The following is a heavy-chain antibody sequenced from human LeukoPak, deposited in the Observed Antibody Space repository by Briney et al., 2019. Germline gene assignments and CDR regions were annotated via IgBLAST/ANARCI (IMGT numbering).Heavy chain of an antibody. CDR3: AKSRTYMIVVVLYYFDY. D-gene: IGHD3-22*01. J-gene: IGHJ4*02. V-gene: IGHV3-48*01. CDR1: GFTFSSYS. CDR2: ISSSSSTI. Sequence: GGSLRLSCAASGFTFSSYSMNWVRQAPGKGLEWVSYISSSSSTIYYADSVKGRFTISRDNSKNTLYLQMNSLRAEDTAVYYCAKSRTYMIVVVLYYFDYWGQGTLVTVSS.